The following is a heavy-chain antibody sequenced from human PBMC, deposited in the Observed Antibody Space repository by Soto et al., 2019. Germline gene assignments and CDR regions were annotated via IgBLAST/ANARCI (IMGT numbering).Heavy chain of an antibody. CDR3: ARTCSGGTCSFDY. D-gene: IGHD2-15*01. V-gene: IGHV3-66*01. CDR1: GFTVSSNY. J-gene: IGHJ4*02. Sequence: GGSLRLSCAASGFTVSSNYMSWVRQAPGKGLEWVSVIYSGGSTYYADSVKGRFTISRDNSENTLYLQMNSLRADDTAVYYCARTCSGGTCSFDYWGQGTLVTVSS. CDR2: IYSGGST.